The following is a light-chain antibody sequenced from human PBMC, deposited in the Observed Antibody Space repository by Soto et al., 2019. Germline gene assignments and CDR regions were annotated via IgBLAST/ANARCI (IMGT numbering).Light chain of an antibody. CDR3: QQYRRTPRT. J-gene: IGKJ1*01. CDR2: GAA. Sequence: EILLTQSPGTRSLSPGDRATLPCRASQTISSNDLAWYKQKLGQXHRLLICGAARRATGIPDRFSGSRSGTVGTISITRLESEDCTVDYCQQYRRTPRTFGQGTKVDIK. CDR1: QTISSND. V-gene: IGKV3-20*01.